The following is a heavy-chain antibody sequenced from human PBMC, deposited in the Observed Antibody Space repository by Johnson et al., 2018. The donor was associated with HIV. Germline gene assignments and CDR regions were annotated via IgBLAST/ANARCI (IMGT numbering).Heavy chain of an antibody. CDR3: AKDTAMLRSSAAFDI. J-gene: IGHJ3*02. V-gene: IGHV3-23*04. Sequence: VQLVESGGGLVQPGGSLRLSCAASGFTFSSYAMSWVRQAPGKGLEWVSAISGSGGSTYYANSVQGRFTISRDNSKNTLYLQMNSLRPDDTAVYYCAKDTAMLRSSAAFDIWGQGTMVTVSS. D-gene: IGHD5-18*01. CDR1: GFTFSSYA. CDR2: ISGSGGST.